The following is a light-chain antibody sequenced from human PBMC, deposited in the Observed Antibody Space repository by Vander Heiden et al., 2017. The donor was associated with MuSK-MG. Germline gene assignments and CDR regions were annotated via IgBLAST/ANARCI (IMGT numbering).Light chain of an antibody. J-gene: IGKJ3*01. V-gene: IGKV3-20*01. CDR1: QSVSSSY. CDR3: QKYGSSLSP. CDR2: GAS. Sequence: EIVLTQSPGTLSLSPGERATLSCRASQSVSSSYLAWYQQKPGQAPRLLIYGASNRATGIPNRFSGSGSGTDFTLAISRLEPEDCAVYYCQKYGSSLSPFGHGTKVDIK.